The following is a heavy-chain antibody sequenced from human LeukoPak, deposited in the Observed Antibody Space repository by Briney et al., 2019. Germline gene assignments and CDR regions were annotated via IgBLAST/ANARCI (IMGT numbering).Heavy chain of an antibody. CDR3: ARDGMTTPAFDY. D-gene: IGHD4-11*01. Sequence: PGGSLRLSCAASGFTLSGSWMSWVRQAPGKGLEWVSSISSSSSYIYYADSVKGRFTISRDNAKNSLYLQMNSLRAEDTAVYYCARDGMTTPAFDYWGQGTLVTVSS. CDR1: GFTLSGSW. V-gene: IGHV3-21*01. J-gene: IGHJ4*02. CDR2: ISSSSSYI.